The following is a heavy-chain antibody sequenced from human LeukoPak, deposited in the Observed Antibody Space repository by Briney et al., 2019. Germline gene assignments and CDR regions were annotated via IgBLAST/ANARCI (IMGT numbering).Heavy chain of an antibody. Sequence: ASVKVSCKASGYTFTSYGISWVRQAPGQGLEWMGWISAYNGNTNYAQKLQGRVTMTTDTSTSTAYMELRSLRSDDTAVYYCARDRGYCSSTSCVPFDYWGQGTLVTVSS. CDR2: ISAYNGNT. D-gene: IGHD2-2*01. V-gene: IGHV1-18*01. CDR3: ARDRGYCSSTSCVPFDY. CDR1: GYTFTSYG. J-gene: IGHJ4*02.